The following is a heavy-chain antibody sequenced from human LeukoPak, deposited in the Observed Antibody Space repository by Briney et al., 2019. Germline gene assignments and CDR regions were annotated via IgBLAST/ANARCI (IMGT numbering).Heavy chain of an antibody. Sequence: ASVKVSFKASGYTFTNYGISWVRQAPGQGLEWMGWFSAYNGNTDYAQHLRGRVTMTTDTSTSTAYMELRGLRSDDTAVYYCARDSVDGSGTYYSESPDYWGQGTLVTVSS. CDR3: ARDSVDGSGTYYSESPDY. CDR1: GYTFTNYG. J-gene: IGHJ4*02. D-gene: IGHD3-10*01. V-gene: IGHV1-18*01. CDR2: FSAYNGNT.